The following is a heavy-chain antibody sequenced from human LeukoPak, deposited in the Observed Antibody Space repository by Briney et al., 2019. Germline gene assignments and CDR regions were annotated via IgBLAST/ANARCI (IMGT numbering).Heavy chain of an antibody. Sequence: ASVKVSCKASGYTFTSYGISWVRQAPGQGLEWMGWINPNSGDTNYAPRFQGRVTMTRDTSISTAYMELRSLRSDDTGVYFCGRGGVSLWYYYYMDVWGKGTTVTVSS. CDR3: GRGGVSLWYYYYMDV. CDR1: GYTFTSYG. CDR2: INPNSGDT. D-gene: IGHD2-8*02. V-gene: IGHV1-2*02. J-gene: IGHJ6*03.